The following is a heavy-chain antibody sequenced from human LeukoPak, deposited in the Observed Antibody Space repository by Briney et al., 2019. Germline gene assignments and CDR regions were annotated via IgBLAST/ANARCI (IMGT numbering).Heavy chain of an antibody. Sequence: KTGGSLRLSCAASGFSFSNAWMSWVRQAPGKGLEWVGRIKGKSDGGTTEYAAPVKGRLNISRDDSKNTLYLQMNSLKTEDTAVYYCATDSSSSSYYWGQGTLVTVSS. D-gene: IGHD6-6*01. J-gene: IGHJ4*02. V-gene: IGHV3-15*01. CDR1: GFSFSNAW. CDR2: IKGKSDGGTT. CDR3: ATDSSSSSYY.